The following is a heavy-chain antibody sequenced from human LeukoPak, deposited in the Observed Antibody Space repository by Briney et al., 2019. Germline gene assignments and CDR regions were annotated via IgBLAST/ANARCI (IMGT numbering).Heavy chain of an antibody. CDR3: ARSITMVRGDNYGMDV. J-gene: IGHJ6*02. D-gene: IGHD3-10*01. CDR1: GFTFSSYG. CDR2: KWYDGSNK. Sequence: PGRSLRLSCAASGFTFSSYGMHWVRQAPGKGLEWVAVKWYDGSNKYYADSVKGRFTISRDNSKNTLYLQMNSLRAEDTAVYYCARSITMVRGDNYGMDVWGQGTTVTVSS. V-gene: IGHV3-33*01.